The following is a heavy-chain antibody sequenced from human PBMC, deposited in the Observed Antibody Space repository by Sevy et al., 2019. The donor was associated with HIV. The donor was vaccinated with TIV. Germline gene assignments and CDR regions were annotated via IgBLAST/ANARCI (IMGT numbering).Heavy chain of an antibody. CDR3: ARELPADYYDSSVPFDP. J-gene: IGHJ5*02. CDR2: IYTSGST. CDR1: GGSISSGSYY. V-gene: IGHV4-61*02. Sequence: SETLSLACTVSGGSISSGSYYWSWIRQPAGKGLEWIGRIYTSGSTNYNPSLKSRVTISVDTSKNQFSLKLSSVTAADTAVYYCARELPADYYDSSVPFDPWGQGTLVTVSS. D-gene: IGHD3-22*01.